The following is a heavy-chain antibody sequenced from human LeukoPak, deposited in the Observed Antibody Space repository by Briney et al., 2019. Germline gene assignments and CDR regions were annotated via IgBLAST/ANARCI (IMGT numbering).Heavy chain of an antibody. V-gene: IGHV4-38-2*02. CDR2: IYHSGST. CDR1: GYSISSGYY. Sequence: PSETLSLTCTVSGYSISSGYYWGWIRQPPGKGLEWIGSIYHSGSTYYNPSLKSRVTISVDTSKNQFSLKLSSVTAADTAVYYCARTSRAYFDYWGQGTLVTVSS. J-gene: IGHJ4*02. CDR3: ARTSRAYFDY.